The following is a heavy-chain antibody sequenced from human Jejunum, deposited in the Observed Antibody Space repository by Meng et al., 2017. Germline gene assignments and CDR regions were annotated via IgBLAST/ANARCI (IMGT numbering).Heavy chain of an antibody. J-gene: IGHJ4*02. CDR1: GFAFSRYW. D-gene: IGHD2-15*01. V-gene: IGHV3-74*01. CDR3: AREPGYCSGSDCYPIDY. CDR2: IKSDGSDT. Sequence: GESLKIACAASGFAFSRYWMHWVRQVPGKGLVWVSRIKSDGSDTTYADSVKGRFTISRDNAENTLYLQMNRLRGEDTAVYYCAREPGYCSGSDCYPIDYWGQGTLVTVSS.